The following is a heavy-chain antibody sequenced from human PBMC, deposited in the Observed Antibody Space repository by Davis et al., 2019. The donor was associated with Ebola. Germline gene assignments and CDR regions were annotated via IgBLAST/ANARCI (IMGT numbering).Heavy chain of an antibody. CDR3: ARQVAPDGSQGDT. Sequence: GSLRLSCTISGGSIGLYCWSWIRQSPGMGLEWIGYIHSTGSSIYNPSLKSRVTISVDTSKNQFSLSLTSVTAADTAVYYCARQVAPDGSQGDTWGQGTLVTVSS. V-gene: IGHV4-59*08. CDR2: IHSTGSS. J-gene: IGHJ5*02. CDR1: GGSIGLYC. D-gene: IGHD2-15*01.